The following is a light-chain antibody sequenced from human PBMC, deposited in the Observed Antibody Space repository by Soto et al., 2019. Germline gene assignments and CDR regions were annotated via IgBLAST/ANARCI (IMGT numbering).Light chain of an antibody. J-gene: IGKJ3*01. Sequence: EIVLTQSPATPSLSPGERATLSCRASQNINSYLAWYQQKPGQAPRLLIYATSNRATGIPARFSGSGSGTDFTLSISSLEPEDFAVYYCQQRSSWPFTFGPGTKVDIK. CDR1: QNINSY. CDR3: QQRSSWPFT. V-gene: IGKV3-11*01. CDR2: ATS.